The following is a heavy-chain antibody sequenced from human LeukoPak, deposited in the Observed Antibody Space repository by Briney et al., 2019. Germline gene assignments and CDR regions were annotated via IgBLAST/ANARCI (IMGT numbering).Heavy chain of an antibody. Sequence: SETLSLTCTVSGGSISSYYWSWIRQPPGKGLEWIGYIYYSGGTNYNPSLKSRVTISVDTSKNQFSLKLSSVTAADTAVYSCARERGYSNGYAYYHYGMDVWGQGTTVTVS. CDR1: GGSISSYY. D-gene: IGHD5-18*01. CDR3: ARERGYSNGYAYYHYGMDV. V-gene: IGHV4-59*01. J-gene: IGHJ6*02. CDR2: IYYSGGT.